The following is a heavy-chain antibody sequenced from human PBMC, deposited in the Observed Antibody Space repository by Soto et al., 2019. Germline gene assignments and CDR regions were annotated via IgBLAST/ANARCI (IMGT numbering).Heavy chain of an antibody. CDR2: IIPIFGTA. J-gene: IGHJ2*01. D-gene: IGHD5-12*01. CDR1: GGTFSSYT. Sequence: QVQLVQSGAEVKKPGSSVTVSCKASGGTFSSYTISWVRQAPGQGIEWMGGIIPIFGTANYAQKFQGRVTITADESTSTAYSELSSLRSEDTAVYYCARGNHRWLQLWYFDLWGRGTLVTVSS. CDR3: ARGNHRWLQLWYFDL. V-gene: IGHV1-69*12.